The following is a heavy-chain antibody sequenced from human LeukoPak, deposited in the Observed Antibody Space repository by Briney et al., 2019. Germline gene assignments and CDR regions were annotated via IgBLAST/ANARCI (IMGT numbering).Heavy chain of an antibody. D-gene: IGHD3-3*01. V-gene: IGHV4-59*11. J-gene: IGHJ6*03. CDR1: GSSISSHY. CDR3: AGVLQNYYHLDV. Sequence: SETLSLTCTVSGSSISSHYWSWVRQPPGKGLEWIGNVYDSESTHYKSSLKSRVTISVDTSKNQFSLRLTSVTAADTAVYYCAGVLQNYYHLDVWGKGTTVTVSS. CDR2: VYDSEST.